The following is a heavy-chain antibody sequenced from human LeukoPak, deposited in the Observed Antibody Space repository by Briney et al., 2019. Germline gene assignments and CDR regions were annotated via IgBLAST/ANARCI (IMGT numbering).Heavy chain of an antibody. Sequence: SETLSLTCTVSGGSISSYYWSWIRKPPGKGLEWIGYVYYSGSTNYNPSLKGRVTMSVDTSKKQLSLKLSSVTAADTAVYYCASRGKQHSEIIIFDYWGQGTLVTVSS. D-gene: IGHD3-16*01. CDR3: ASRGKQHSEIIIFDY. V-gene: IGHV4-59*01. CDR1: GGSISSYY. CDR2: VYYSGST. J-gene: IGHJ4*02.